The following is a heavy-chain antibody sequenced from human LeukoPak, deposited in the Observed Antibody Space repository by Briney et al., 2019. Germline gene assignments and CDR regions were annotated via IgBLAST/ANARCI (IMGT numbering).Heavy chain of an antibody. D-gene: IGHD5-18*01. CDR1: GDSISSWY. CDR3: ARADTAMANYFDY. V-gene: IGHV4-59*08. CDR2: IYYSGTT. J-gene: IGHJ4*02. Sequence: SETLSLTCTVSGDSISSWYWSWIRQPPGKGLEWIGYIYYSGTTYYNPSLKSRVSISFDTSKNQFSLKLSSVTAADTAVYYCARADTAMANYFDYWGQGTLVTVSS.